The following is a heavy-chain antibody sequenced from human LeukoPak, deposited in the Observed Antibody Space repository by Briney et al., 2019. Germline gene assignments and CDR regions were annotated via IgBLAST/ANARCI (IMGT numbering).Heavy chain of an antibody. CDR1: GGTFSSYA. D-gene: IGHD1-7*01. V-gene: IGHV1-69*04. CDR2: IIPILGIA. CDR3: ASHNRGGTIDY. Sequence: ASVKVSCKASGGTFSSYAISWVRQAPGQGLEWMGRIIPILGIANYAQKFQGRVTITADKSTSTAYVELSSLRSEDTAVYYCASHNRGGTIDYWGQGTLVTVSS. J-gene: IGHJ4*02.